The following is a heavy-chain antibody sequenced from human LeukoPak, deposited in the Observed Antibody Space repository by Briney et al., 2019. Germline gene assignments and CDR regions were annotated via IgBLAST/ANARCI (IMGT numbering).Heavy chain of an antibody. Sequence: GASVKVSCKASGYTFTSYYMHWVRQAPGQGLEWMGIINPSGGSTSYAQKFQGRDTMTRDTSTSTVYMELSSLRSEDTAVYYCTMWITKWGDAFDIWGQGTMVTVSS. CDR2: INPSGGST. CDR1: GYTFTSYY. D-gene: IGHD7-27*01. J-gene: IGHJ3*02. CDR3: TMWITKWGDAFDI. V-gene: IGHV1-46*01.